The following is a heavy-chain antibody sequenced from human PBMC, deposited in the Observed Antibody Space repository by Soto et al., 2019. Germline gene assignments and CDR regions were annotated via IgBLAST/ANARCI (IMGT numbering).Heavy chain of an antibody. J-gene: IGHJ6*02. CDR2: ISYDGSNK. D-gene: IGHD2-15*01. CDR1: GFTFSSYA. Sequence: QVQLVESGGGVVQPGRSLRLSCAASGFTFSSYAMHWVRQAPGKGLEWVAVISYDGSNKYYADSVKGRFTISRDNSKNTLYLQMNSLRDEDTAVYYCARMASFYCSGGSCYPTDGMDVWGQGTTVTVSS. CDR3: ARMASFYCSGGSCYPTDGMDV. V-gene: IGHV3-30-3*01.